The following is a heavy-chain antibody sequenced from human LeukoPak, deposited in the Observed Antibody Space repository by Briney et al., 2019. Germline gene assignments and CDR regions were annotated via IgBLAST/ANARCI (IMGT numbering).Heavy chain of an antibody. D-gene: IGHD6-19*01. CDR1: GFTFSSYA. Sequence: SGGSLRLSCAASGFTFSSYAMHWVRQAPGKGLEWVAVISYDGSNKYYADSVKGRFTISRDNAKNSLYLQMNGLRAEDTAIYYCASPQWLAFWGQGTLVTVSS. CDR2: ISYDGSNK. CDR3: ASPQWLAF. V-gene: IGHV3-30-3*01. J-gene: IGHJ4*02.